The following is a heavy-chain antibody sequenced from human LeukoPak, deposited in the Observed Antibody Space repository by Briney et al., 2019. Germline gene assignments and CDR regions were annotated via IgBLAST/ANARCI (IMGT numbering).Heavy chain of an antibody. J-gene: IGHJ5*02. CDR1: GYTFTGYY. CDR2: INPNSGGT. Sequence: GASVKVSCKASGYTFTGYYMHWVRQAPGQGLEWMGWINPNSGGTNYAQKFQGRVTITRNTSISTAYMELRSLRSDDTAVYYCARGAHATPDPWGQGTLVTVFS. V-gene: IGHV1-2*02. CDR3: ARGAHATPDP.